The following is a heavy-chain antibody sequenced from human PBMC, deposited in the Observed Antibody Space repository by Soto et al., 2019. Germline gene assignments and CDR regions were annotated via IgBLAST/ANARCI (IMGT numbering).Heavy chain of an antibody. J-gene: IGHJ4*02. V-gene: IGHV3-72*01. CDR2: TRNKANGYTI. Sequence: EVQLVVSGGGMVQPGGSLRLSCAASGFTFSDHYMDWVRQAPGKGLEWVGRTRNKANGYTIEYAASVTGRFTISGDDSKNSLYLQMNSLETVDTAVYYCARAFYGSGTYSLDYWCQGALVTVSS. CDR1: GFTFSDHY. CDR3: ARAFYGSGTYSLDY. D-gene: IGHD3-10*01.